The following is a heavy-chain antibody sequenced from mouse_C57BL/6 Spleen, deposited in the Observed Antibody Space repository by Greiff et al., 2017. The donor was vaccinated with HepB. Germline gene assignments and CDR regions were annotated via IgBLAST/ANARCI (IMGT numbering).Heavy chain of an antibody. CDR1: GFTFSSYG. V-gene: IGHV5-6*01. CDR2: ISSGGSYT. D-gene: IGHD4-1*01. J-gene: IGHJ1*03. Sequence: EVQLVESGGDLVKPGGSLKLSCAASGFTFSSYGMSWVRQTPEKRLEWVATISSGGSYTYYPDSVKGRFTISRDNATNTLYLQMSSLKSEDTAMYYCARHRTGTRYFDVWGTGTTVTVSS. CDR3: ARHRTGTRYFDV.